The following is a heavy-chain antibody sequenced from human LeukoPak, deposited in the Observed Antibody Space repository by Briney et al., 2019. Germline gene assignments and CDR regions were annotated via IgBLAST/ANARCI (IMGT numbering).Heavy chain of an antibody. J-gene: IGHJ5*02. CDR3: TRRVSTTRWFDP. Sequence: GGSLRLSCAASGFTFSSYAMHWVRQAPGKGLEWVAVISYDGSNKYYADSVKGRFTISRGNSKNTLYLQMNSLRVEDTAVYYCTRRVSTTRWFDPWGQGTLVTVSS. V-gene: IGHV3-30-3*01. CDR2: ISYDGSNK. D-gene: IGHD2-15*01. CDR1: GFTFSSYA.